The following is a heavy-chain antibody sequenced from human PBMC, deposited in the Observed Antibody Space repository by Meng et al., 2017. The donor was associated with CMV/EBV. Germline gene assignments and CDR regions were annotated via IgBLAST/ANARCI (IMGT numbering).Heavy chain of an antibody. CDR1: GGSISSSSYY. J-gene: IGHJ4*02. V-gene: IGHV4-39*07. Sequence: ESLKISCTVSGGSISSSSYYWGWIRQPPGEGLEWIGSIYYSGSTYYNPSLKSRVTISVDTSKNQFSLKLSSVTAADTAVYYCASSVKHITIFGVAKTNLNFDYWGQGTLVTVSS. CDR3: ASSVKHITIFGVAKTNLNFDY. CDR2: IYYSGST. D-gene: IGHD3-3*01.